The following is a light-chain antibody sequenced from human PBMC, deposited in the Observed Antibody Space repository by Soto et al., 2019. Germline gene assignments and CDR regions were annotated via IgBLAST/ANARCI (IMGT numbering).Light chain of an antibody. J-gene: IGKJ3*01. V-gene: IGKV1-9*01. Sequence: DIQLTQSPSYLSASVGDSVTITCLASQGISSYLAWYQQKRGKAPKHLIYAASTLQSGVPSRFSGSGSGTEFTLTISSLQPEDFATYYCQQLHSDYLFGPGTKVDS. CDR1: QGISSY. CDR3: QQLHSDYL. CDR2: AAS.